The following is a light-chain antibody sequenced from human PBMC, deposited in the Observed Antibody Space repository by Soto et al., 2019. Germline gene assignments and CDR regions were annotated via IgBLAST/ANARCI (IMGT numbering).Light chain of an antibody. CDR2: AAS. CDR3: QQLNSYPPST. V-gene: IGKV1-9*01. J-gene: IGKJ3*01. CDR1: QGISSY. Sequence: DIQLTQSPSFLSASVGDRVTITCRASQGISSYLAWYQQKPGKAPKLLIYAASTLQSGVPSRFSGSGSGTEFTLTISILQPEDFATYYCQQLNSYPPSTFGPGTKVDIK.